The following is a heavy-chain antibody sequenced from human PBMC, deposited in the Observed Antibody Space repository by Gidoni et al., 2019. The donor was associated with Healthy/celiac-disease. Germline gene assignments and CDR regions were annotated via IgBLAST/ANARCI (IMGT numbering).Heavy chain of an antibody. V-gene: IGHV3-48*01. J-gene: IGHJ4*02. CDR2: ISSSSSTI. CDR3: ARDRDYYGSGIDY. CDR1: GFTFSSYS. D-gene: IGHD3-10*01. Sequence: EVQLVESGGGLVQPGGSLRLSCAASGFTFSSYSMNWVRQAPGKGLEWVSYISSSSSTIYYADSVKGRFTISRDNAKNSLYLQMNSLRAEDTAVYYCARDRDYYGSGIDYWGQGTLVTVSS.